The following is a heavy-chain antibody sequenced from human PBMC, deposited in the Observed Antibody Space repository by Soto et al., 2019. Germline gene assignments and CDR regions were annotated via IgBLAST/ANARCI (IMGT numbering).Heavy chain of an antibody. V-gene: IGHV1-69*13. D-gene: IGHD3-10*01. Sequence: ASVKVSCKASGGTFNSYAISWVRQAPGPGLEWMGGIIPIFGTANYAQKFQGRVTITADESTTTAYMELSSLRSEDTAVYYCARRSQYYGSGSYPDYFYYYGMDVWGQGTTVTVSS. CDR2: IIPIFGTA. CDR3: ARRSQYYGSGSYPDYFYYYGMDV. CDR1: GGTFNSYA. J-gene: IGHJ6*02.